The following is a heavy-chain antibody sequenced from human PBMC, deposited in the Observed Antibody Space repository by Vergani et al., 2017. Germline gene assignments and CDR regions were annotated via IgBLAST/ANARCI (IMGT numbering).Heavy chain of an antibody. CDR1: GYTFTSYA. CDR3: ARELNVVVPAANIWFDP. D-gene: IGHD2-2*01. Sequence: QVQLVQSGSELKKPGASVKVSCKASGYTFTSYAMNWVRQAPGQGLEWMGWINTNTGNTTYAQGFTGRFVFSLDTSVSTAYLQISSRKAEDTAVYYCARELNVVVPAANIWFDPWGQGTLVTVSS. V-gene: IGHV7-4-1*02. CDR2: INTNTGNT. J-gene: IGHJ5*02.